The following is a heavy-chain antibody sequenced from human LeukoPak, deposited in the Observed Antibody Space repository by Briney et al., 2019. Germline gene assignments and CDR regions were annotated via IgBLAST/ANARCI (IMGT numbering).Heavy chain of an antibody. D-gene: IGHD3-10*01. CDR2: ISYDGSNK. CDR3: AREGYYGSGSPPSLYFDY. Sequence: PGGSLRLSCAASGFTFSSYAMHWVRQAPGKGLDWVAVISYDGSNKHYADSVKGRFTISRDNSRSTLYLQMNSLRPEDTAIYYCAREGYYGSGSPPSLYFDYWGQGTLVTVSS. CDR1: GFTFSSYA. V-gene: IGHV3-30-3*01. J-gene: IGHJ4*02.